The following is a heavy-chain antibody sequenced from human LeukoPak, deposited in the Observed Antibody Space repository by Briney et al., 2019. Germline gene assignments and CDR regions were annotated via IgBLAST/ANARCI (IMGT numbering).Heavy chain of an antibody. V-gene: IGHV3-30*02. CDR3: AREYDDSGYYLYYFDY. D-gene: IGHD3-22*01. CDR2: IRSDGTNK. J-gene: IGHJ4*02. CDR1: GFTFSSYG. Sequence: GGSLRLSCAASGFTFSSYGMHWVRQTPGRGLEWVSFIRSDGTNKYYADSVKGRFTVSRDNSKNTLYLQMNSLRAEDTAVYYCAREYDDSGYYLYYFDYWGQGTLVTVSS.